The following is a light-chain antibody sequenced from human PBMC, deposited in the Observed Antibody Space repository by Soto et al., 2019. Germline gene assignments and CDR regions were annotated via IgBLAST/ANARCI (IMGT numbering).Light chain of an antibody. CDR2: EVS. Sequence: SVLTQPASVSGSPGQSITISCTGTSSDLGGYNYVSWYQHHPGKAPKLLIYEVSYRPSGVSDRFSGSKSANTASLTISGLQAEDAADYYCSSYTSGSLRVFGTGSQVTGL. V-gene: IGLV2-14*01. CDR1: SSDLGGYNY. CDR3: SSYTSGSLRV. J-gene: IGLJ1*01.